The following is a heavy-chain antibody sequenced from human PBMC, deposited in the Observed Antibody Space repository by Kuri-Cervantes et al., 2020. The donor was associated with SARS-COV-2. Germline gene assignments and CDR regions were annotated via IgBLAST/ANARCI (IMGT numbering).Heavy chain of an antibody. D-gene: IGHD3-9*01. Sequence: SETLSLTCTVSGGSISSGSYYWSWIRQPAGKGLEWIGYIYYSGSTNYNPSLKSRVTISVDTSKNQFSLKLSSVTAADTAVYYCARRAGYYYFDYWGQGTLVTVSS. CDR1: GGSISSGSYY. V-gene: IGHV4-61*10. CDR2: IYYSGST. J-gene: IGHJ4*02. CDR3: ARRAGYYYFDY.